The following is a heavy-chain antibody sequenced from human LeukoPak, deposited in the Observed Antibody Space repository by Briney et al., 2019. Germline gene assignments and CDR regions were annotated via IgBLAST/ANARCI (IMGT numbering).Heavy chain of an antibody. D-gene: IGHD3-10*02. V-gene: IGHV3-15*01. CDR2: IKSKTDGGTT. CDR3: STAMFA. Sequence: WGSLRLSCAASGLTFSNAWMSWVRQAPGKGLEWVGRIKSKTDGGTTDHAAVVKGRFTISRDDSKNTLYLQMPSLRTEDTAVYYCSTAMFAWGQGILVSVSS. J-gene: IGHJ1*01. CDR1: GLTFSNAW.